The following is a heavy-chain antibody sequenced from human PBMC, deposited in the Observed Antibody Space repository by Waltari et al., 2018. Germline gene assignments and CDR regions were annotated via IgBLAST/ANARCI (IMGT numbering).Heavy chain of an antibody. CDR2: VYHREST. CDR1: GYSIRTDFY. J-gene: IGHJ5*02. D-gene: IGHD5-18*01. CDR3: AGLRGFNYAFEP. Sequence: QVHLQGSGQGLVKPSGTRSPTCRVSGYSIRTDFYWGWIRKPPGKGLEWIATVYHRESTYYNPSLMRRLTLSVDTSNNQFSLNLRSVTAADTAVYYCAGLRGFNYAFEPWGRGALVTVSS. V-gene: IGHV4-38-2*01.